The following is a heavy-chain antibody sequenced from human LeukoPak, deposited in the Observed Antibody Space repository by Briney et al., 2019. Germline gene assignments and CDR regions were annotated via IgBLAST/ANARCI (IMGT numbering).Heavy chain of an antibody. CDR1: GYTFTSYD. D-gene: IGHD3-3*01. CDR3: ARDNTIFGVASTYNWFDP. J-gene: IGHJ5*02. CDR2: MNPNSGNT. V-gene: IGHV1-8*01. Sequence: ASVKVSCKASGYTFTSYDINWVRQATGQGLEWMGWMNPNSGNTGYAQKFQGRVTMTRNTSISTAYMELSSLRSEDTAVCYCARDNTIFGVASTYNWFDPWGQGTLVTVSS.